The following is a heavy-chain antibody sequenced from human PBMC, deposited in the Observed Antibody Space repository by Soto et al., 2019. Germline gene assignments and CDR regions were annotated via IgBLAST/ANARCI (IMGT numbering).Heavy chain of an antibody. J-gene: IGHJ6*02. CDR3: ARDIYYYGSGNIQGRKPYYYYAMDV. D-gene: IGHD3-10*01. CDR2: ISTTSSYT. V-gene: IGHV3-11*06. Sequence: QVQLVESGGGLVKPGGSLRLSCAASGFALSDYYMNWIRQAPGKGLEWVSYISTTSSYTNYADSVKGRFTISRDNTKNSLYLHMNNLGVEDTAVYFCARDIYYYGSGNIQGRKPYYYYAMDVWGQGTTVTVSS. CDR1: GFALSDYY.